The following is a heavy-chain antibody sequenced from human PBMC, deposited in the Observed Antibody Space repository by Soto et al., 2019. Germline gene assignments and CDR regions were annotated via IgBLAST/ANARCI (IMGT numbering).Heavy chain of an antibody. CDR1: EGYISSVGDY. CDR2: IYYSGST. J-gene: IGHJ3*02. CDR3: ARDSYCSSTSCYYPNDAFDI. V-gene: IGHV4-31*03. Sequence: TQSLSCSVSEGYISSVGDYWSWISQHPGKGLEWIGYIYYSGSTYYNPSLKSRVTISVDTSKNQFSLKLSSVTAADTAVYYCARDSYCSSTSCYYPNDAFDIWGQGTMVTVSS. D-gene: IGHD2-2*01.